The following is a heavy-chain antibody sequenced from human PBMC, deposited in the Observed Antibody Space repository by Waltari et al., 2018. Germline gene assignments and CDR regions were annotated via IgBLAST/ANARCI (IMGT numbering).Heavy chain of an antibody. D-gene: IGHD6-13*01. J-gene: IGHJ4*02. CDR3: AKDRIGGAAAGFDY. CDR1: GFTFDDYA. CDR2: ISWNSGSI. Sequence: EVQLVESGGGLVQPGRSLRLSCAASGFTFDDYAMHWVRQAPGKGLEWVSGISWNSGSIGYADSVKGRFTISRDNAKNSLYLQMNSLRAEDTALYYCAKDRIGGAAAGFDYWGQGTLVTVSS. V-gene: IGHV3-9*01.